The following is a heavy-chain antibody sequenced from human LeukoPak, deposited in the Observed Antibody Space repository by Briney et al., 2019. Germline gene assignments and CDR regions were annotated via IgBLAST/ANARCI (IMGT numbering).Heavy chain of an antibody. Sequence: PSETLSLTCTVSGGSISSYYWSWIRQPPGKGLEWIGYIYTSGSTNYNPSLKSRVTMSVDTSKNQFSLKLSSVTAADTAVYYCARGLIGSGSYYPFDYWGQGTLVTVSS. J-gene: IGHJ4*02. CDR1: GGSISSYY. V-gene: IGHV4-4*09. CDR3: ARGLIGSGSYYPFDY. CDR2: IYTSGST. D-gene: IGHD3-10*01.